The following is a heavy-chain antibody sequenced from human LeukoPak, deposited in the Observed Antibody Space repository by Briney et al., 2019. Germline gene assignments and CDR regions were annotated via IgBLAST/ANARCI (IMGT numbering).Heavy chain of an antibody. Sequence: PSETLSLTCTVSGGSISSSSYYWGWLRQPPGKGLEWIGSIYYSGSTYYNPSLKSRVTISVDTSKNQFSLKLSSVTAADTAVYYCARNGYYDILTGYLNWFDPWGQGTLVTVSS. V-gene: IGHV4-39*07. CDR3: ARNGYYDILTGYLNWFDP. D-gene: IGHD3-9*01. CDR1: GGSISSSSYY. CDR2: IYYSGST. J-gene: IGHJ5*02.